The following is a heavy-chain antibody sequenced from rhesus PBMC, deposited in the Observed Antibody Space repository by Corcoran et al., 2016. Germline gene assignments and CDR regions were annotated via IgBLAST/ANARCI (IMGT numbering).Heavy chain of an antibody. J-gene: IGHJ4*01. CDR3: ARVYGSSYLGSFDY. CDR1: GGSISDSYR. CDR2: IYGSSTST. Sequence: QVQLQESGPGVVKPSETLSLTCAVSGGSISDSYRWSWIRQPPGKGLEWIGYIYGSSTSTNYNPSLTSRVTIAKDTSKNQFSLKLSSVTAADTAVYYCARVYGSSYLGSFDYWGQGVLVTVSS. D-gene: IGHD4-29*01. V-gene: IGHV4S10*01.